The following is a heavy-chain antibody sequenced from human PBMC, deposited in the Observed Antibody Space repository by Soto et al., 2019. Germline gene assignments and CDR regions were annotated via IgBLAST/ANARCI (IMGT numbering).Heavy chain of an antibody. CDR1: GFTFSSYA. D-gene: IGHD3-10*01. V-gene: IGHV3-23*01. CDR3: AKAIDKGVRGVIRPHFDY. Sequence: HPGGSLRLSSAASGFTFSSYAMSWVRQAPGKGLEWVSAISGSGGSTYYADSVKGRFTISRDNSKNTLYLQMNSLRAEDTAVYYCAKAIDKGVRGVIRPHFDYWGQGTLVTVSS. CDR2: ISGSGGST. J-gene: IGHJ4*02.